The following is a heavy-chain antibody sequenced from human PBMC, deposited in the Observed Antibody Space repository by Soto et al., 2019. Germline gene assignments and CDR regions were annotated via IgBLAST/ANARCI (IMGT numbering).Heavy chain of an antibody. CDR1: GGSFSSNKW. Sequence: KTSETLSLTCAVSGGSFSSNKWWSWVRQPPGEGLEWIGEISHGGSTNYNPSLKSRVSISLDKSKNYFSLSLNSVTAADTAVYFCARKIYCMDVWGQGTTVTVSS. CDR2: ISHGGST. J-gene: IGHJ6*02. CDR3: ARKIYCMDV. V-gene: IGHV4-4*02.